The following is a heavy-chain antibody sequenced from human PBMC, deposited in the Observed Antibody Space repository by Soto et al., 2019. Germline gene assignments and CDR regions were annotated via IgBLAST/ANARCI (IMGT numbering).Heavy chain of an antibody. V-gene: IGHV1-3*01. J-gene: IGHJ4*02. D-gene: IGHD3-22*01. CDR3: ARVRYYYDSSGLEPFDY. CDR2: INAGNGNT. Sequence: QVQLVQSGAEVKKPGASVKVSRKASGYTFTSYAMHWVRQAPGQRLEWMGWINAGNGNTKYSQKFQGRVTITRDTSASTAYMELSSLRSEDTAVYYCARVRYYYDSSGLEPFDYWGQGTLVTVSS. CDR1: GYTFTSYA.